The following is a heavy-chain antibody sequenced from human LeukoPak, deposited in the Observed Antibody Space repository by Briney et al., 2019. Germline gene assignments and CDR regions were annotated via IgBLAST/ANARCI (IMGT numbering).Heavy chain of an antibody. V-gene: IGHV4-39*07. D-gene: IGHD3-10*01. CDR1: GGSISSGDYY. J-gene: IGHJ4*02. CDR2: IYYSGST. Sequence: SQTLSLTCTVSGGSISSGDYYWSWLRQPPGKGLEWIGSIYYSGSTYYNPSLKSRVTISVDTSKNQFSLKLSSVTAADTAVYYCASMGYYGPRTHQGDYWGQGTLVTVSS. CDR3: ASMGYYGPRTHQGDY.